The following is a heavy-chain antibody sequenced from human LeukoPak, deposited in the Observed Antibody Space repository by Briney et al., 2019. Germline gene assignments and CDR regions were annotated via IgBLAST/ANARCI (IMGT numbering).Heavy chain of an antibody. V-gene: IGHV4-59*01. J-gene: IGHJ4*02. D-gene: IGHD6-13*01. Sequence: KPSETLSLTCTVSGGSISSYYWSWIRQPPGKGLKWIGYIYYSGSTNYNPSLKSRVTISVDTSKNQFSLKLSSVTAADTAVYYCARGIAAAGDYFDYWGQGTLVTVSS. CDR2: IYYSGST. CDR3: ARGIAAAGDYFDY. CDR1: GGSISSYY.